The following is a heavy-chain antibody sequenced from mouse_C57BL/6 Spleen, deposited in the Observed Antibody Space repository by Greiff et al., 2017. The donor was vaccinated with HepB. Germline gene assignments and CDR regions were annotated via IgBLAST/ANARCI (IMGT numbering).Heavy chain of an antibody. Sequence: EVQLQQSGAELVRPGASVKLSCTASGFNIKDYYMHWVKQRPEQGLEWIGRIDPEGGDTEYAPKFQGKATMTADTSSNTAYLQLSSLTSEDTAVYYCTTGRASAWFAYWGQGTLVTVSA. V-gene: IGHV14-1*01. CDR3: TTGRASAWFAY. CDR2: IDPEGGDT. D-gene: IGHD6-1*01. CDR1: GFNIKDYY. J-gene: IGHJ3*01.